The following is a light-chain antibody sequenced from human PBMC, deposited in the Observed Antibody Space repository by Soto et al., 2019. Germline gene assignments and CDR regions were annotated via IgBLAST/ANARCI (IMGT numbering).Light chain of an antibody. J-gene: IGKJ1*01. CDR2: KAS. Sequence: DIQMTQSPSTLPGSVGHRVTITCRARQNSSRWLAWEQQKPGKAPKLLIYKASTLKSGVPSRFSGSGSGTEFTLTISSLQPDHFATYYCQHYNSYSEAFGQGTKVDIK. V-gene: IGKV1-5*03. CDR3: QHYNSYSEA. CDR1: QNSSRW.